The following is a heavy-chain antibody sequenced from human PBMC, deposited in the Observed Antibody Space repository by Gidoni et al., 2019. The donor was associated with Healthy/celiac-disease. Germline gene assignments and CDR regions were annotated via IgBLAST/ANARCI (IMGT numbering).Heavy chain of an antibody. CDR3: AGGRYDFWSGYPTTYYYYYYMDV. J-gene: IGHJ6*03. CDR2: IYYSGST. V-gene: IGHV4-31*03. D-gene: IGHD3-3*01. Sequence: QVQLQESGPGLVKPSQTLSLTCTASGGSISSGGYYWSWIRQHPGKGLEWIGYIYYSGSTYYNPSLKSRVTISVDTSKNQFSLKLSSVTAADTAVYYCAGGRYDFWSGYPTTYYYYYYMDVWGKGTTVTVSS. CDR1: GGSISSGGYY.